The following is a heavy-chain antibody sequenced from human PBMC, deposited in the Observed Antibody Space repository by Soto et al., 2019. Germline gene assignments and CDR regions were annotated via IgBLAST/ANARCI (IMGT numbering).Heavy chain of an antibody. D-gene: IGHD4-4*01. CDR3: ARQAFYSNYYYGMDV. CDR1: GGSISSYY. J-gene: IGHJ6*02. V-gene: IGHV4-59*01. CDR2: IYYSGST. Sequence: SETLSLTCTVSGGSISSYYWSWIRQPPGKGLEWIGYIYYSGSTNYNPSLKSRVTISVDTSKNQFSLKLSSVTAADTAVYYCARQAFYSNYYYGMDVWGQGTTVTVSS.